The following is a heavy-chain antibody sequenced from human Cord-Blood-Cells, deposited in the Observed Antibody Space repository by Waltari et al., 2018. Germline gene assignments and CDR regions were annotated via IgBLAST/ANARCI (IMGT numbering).Heavy chain of an antibody. V-gene: IGHV3-13*01. J-gene: IGHJ6*02. CDR3: ARSLAAGNRLGPYYYGMDV. D-gene: IGHD6-13*01. Sequence: EVQLVESGGGLVQPGGSLSLSCAASGFTFSSYDMHWVRQATGKGLEWVSAIGTAGDTYYPGSVKGRFTISRENAKNSLYLQMNSLRAGDTAVYYCARSLAAGNRLGPYYYGMDVWGQGTTVTVSS. CDR1: GFTFSSYD. CDR2: IGTAGDT.